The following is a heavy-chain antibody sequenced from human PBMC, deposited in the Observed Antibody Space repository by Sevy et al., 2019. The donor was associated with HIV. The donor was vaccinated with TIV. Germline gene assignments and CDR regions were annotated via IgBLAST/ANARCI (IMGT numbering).Heavy chain of an antibody. CDR3: AREDIRVAGIGYYFHS. J-gene: IGHJ4*02. CDR1: GFSISGYG. D-gene: IGHD6-19*01. V-gene: IGHV3-33*01. Sequence: VGSLRLSCAASGFSISGYGMHWVRQAPGKGLEWVAVIWYDGTNREYADSVKGRFTISRDNSKNTLYLQMNSLRVEDTAVYYCAREDIRVAGIGYYFHSWGQGTLVTVSS. CDR2: IWYDGTNR.